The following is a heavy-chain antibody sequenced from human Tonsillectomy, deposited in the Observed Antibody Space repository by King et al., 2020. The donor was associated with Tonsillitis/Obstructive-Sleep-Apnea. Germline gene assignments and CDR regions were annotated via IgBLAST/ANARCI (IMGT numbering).Heavy chain of an antibody. J-gene: IGHJ4*02. D-gene: IGHD3-3*01. CDR1: GFTFRSYW. CDR3: AGGEHQMVGFGDS. CDR2: IKQSGSEK. V-gene: IGHV3-7*01. Sequence: VQLLASWVVLVPPWLSLRLSFAASGFTFRSYWMRCVRHSPWTGLEWVANIKQSGSEKYYVDSVKGRFTLSRDNAKNSLYLQMNSLRDEDTAVDYGAGGEHQMVGFGDSWGKGTRVTV.